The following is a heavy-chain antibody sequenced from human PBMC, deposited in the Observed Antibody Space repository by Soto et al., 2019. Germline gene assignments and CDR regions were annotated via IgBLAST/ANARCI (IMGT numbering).Heavy chain of an antibody. Sequence: QVQLVQSGAEVKKPGSSVKVSCKASGGTFSSYAISWVRQAPGQGLEWMGGIIPIFGTANYAQKFQGRVKITADESTSTAYMELSSLRSEDTAVYYCARESVLLWFGESPLGWYFDLWGRGTLVTVSS. CDR1: GGTFSSYA. D-gene: IGHD3-10*01. CDR2: IIPIFGTA. CDR3: ARESVLLWFGESPLGWYFDL. J-gene: IGHJ2*01. V-gene: IGHV1-69*01.